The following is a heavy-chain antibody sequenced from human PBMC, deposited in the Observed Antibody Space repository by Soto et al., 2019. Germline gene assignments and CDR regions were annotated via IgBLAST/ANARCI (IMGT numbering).Heavy chain of an antibody. Sequence: PGGSLRLSCAASGFTFSSYAMSWVRQAPGKGLEWGSAISGSGGSTYYADSVKGRLTSSRDNYKATLYLQMNSLSAEDTDVYYCAKDFDYDYTWASYRAFDIWGQGTMVSVPS. D-gene: IGHD3-16*02. J-gene: IGHJ3*02. CDR3: AKDFDYDYTWASYRAFDI. CDR2: ISGSGGST. CDR1: GFTFSSYA. V-gene: IGHV3-23*01.